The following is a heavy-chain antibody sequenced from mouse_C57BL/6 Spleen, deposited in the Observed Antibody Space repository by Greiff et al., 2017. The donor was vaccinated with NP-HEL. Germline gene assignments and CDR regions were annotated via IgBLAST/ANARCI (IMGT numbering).Heavy chain of an antibody. CDR1: GYAFSSYW. CDR3: ARSLYYGYDEKEYYYAMDY. V-gene: IGHV1-80*01. J-gene: IGHJ4*01. Sequence: QVQLQQSGAELVKPGASVKISCKASGYAFSSYWMNWVKQRPGKGLEWIGQIYPGDGDTNYNGKFKGKATLTADRSSSTAYMQLSSLTSEDSAVYFCARSLYYGYDEKEYYYAMDYWGQGTSVTVSS. CDR2: IYPGDGDT. D-gene: IGHD2-2*01.